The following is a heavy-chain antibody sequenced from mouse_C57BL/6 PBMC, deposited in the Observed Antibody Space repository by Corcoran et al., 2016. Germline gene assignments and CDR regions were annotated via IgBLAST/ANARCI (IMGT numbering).Heavy chain of an antibody. CDR1: VYTFTTYG. CDR3: ARVRFYAMDY. J-gene: IGHJ4*01. Sequence: QVQLQQSGAELARPGASVKLSCNASVYTFTTYGLSWVKQRTGQGLEWIGEIYPRSGNTYYNEKVKGKATLTADKSSSTAYMELRSLTSEDSAVYFCARVRFYAMDYWGQGIAVTVSS. CDR2: IYPRSGNT. D-gene: IGHD2-13*01. V-gene: IGHV1-81*01.